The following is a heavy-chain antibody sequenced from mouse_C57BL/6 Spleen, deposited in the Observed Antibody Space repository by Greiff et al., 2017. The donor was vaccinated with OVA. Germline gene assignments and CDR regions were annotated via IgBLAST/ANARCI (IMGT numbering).Heavy chain of an antibody. CDR2: IYPGSGNT. CDR3: ASPFYYGNSYYFDY. V-gene: IGHV1-76*01. J-gene: IGHJ2*01. D-gene: IGHD2-1*01. Sequence: QVQLQQSGAELVRPGASVKLSCKASGYTFTDYYINWVKQRPGQGLEWIARIYPGSGNTYYNEKFKGKATLTAEKSSSTAYMQLSSLTSEDSAVYFCASPFYYGNSYYFDYWGQGTTLTVSS. CDR1: GYTFTDYY.